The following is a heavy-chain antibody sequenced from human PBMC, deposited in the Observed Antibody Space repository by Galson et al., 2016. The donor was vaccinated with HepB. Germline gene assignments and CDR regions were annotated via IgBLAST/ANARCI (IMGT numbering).Heavy chain of an antibody. Sequence: SLRLSCAASGFTFSSYAMHWVRQAPGKGLEWVAVISYDGSNEYYTDFVKGRFIISRDNSKNTLYLQMNSLRPEDTAVYYCARDSSPRVQLWPPAYYYYYGMDVWGQGTTVTVSS. CDR1: GFTFSSYA. CDR3: ARDSSPRVQLWPPAYYYYYGMDV. V-gene: IGHV3-30-3*01. CDR2: ISYDGSNE. D-gene: IGHD5-18*01. J-gene: IGHJ6*02.